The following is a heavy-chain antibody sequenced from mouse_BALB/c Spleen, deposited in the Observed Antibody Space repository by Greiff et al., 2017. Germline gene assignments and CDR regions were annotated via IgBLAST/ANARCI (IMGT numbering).Heavy chain of an antibody. V-gene: IGHV8-8*01. J-gene: IGHJ3*01. CDR1: GFSLSTSGMS. D-gene: IGHD2-1*01. CDR2: IWGNDDK. CDR3: ARIALYGNYDLAWFAY. Sequence: QVTLKVSGPGILQPSQTLSLTCSSSGFSLSTSGMSVVWLRPPSGKGLEWLAHIWGNDDKYYNPALKSRLTISKDTSNNQVFLKIASVVTADTATYYCARIALYGNYDLAWFAYWGQGTLVTVSA.